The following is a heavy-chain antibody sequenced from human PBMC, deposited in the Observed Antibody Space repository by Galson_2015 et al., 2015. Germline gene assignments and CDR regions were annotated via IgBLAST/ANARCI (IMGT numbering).Heavy chain of an antibody. Sequence: QSGAEVKKPGASVKVSCKASGYTFTSYGISWVRQAPGQGLEWMGWISAYNGNTNYAQKLQGRVTMTTDTSTSTAYMELRSLRSDDTAVYYCARDRRNWNDVGWFDPWGQGTLVTVSS. J-gene: IGHJ5*02. V-gene: IGHV1-18*04. CDR3: ARDRRNWNDVGWFDP. CDR2: ISAYNGNT. CDR1: GYTFTSYG. D-gene: IGHD1-1*01.